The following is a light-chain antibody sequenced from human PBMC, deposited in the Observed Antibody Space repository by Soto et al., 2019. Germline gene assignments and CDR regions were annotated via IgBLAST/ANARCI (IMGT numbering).Light chain of an antibody. CDR3: SSYTSSRTLLYV. CDR2: DVS. V-gene: IGLV2-14*01. CDR1: SSDVGGYNY. J-gene: IGLJ1*01. Sequence: QSVLTQPASVSGSPGQSITISCTGTSSDVGGYNYVSWYQQHPGKAPKLMIYDVSNRPSGVSNRFSGSKSGNTASLTISGLQAEDEADYYCSSYTSSRTLLYVFGTGTKVTFL.